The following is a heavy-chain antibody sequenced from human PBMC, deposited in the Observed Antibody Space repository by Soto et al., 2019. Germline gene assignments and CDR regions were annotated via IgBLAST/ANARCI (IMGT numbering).Heavy chain of an antibody. D-gene: IGHD1-7*01. CDR2: IHNNGVV. CDR1: GTYISEFS. J-gene: IGHJ1*01. CDR3: ARESGENWTYEAH. V-gene: IGHV4-4*07. Sequence: QVQQQESGPGLVKPSDTLSLICSVSGTYISEFSWSWIRQPAGTGLEWIGRIHNNGVVHYSPSFRGRGAMSIDTSSNLFSLNLQSATAADMAVYYCARESGENWTYEAHWGQGTLVTVSS.